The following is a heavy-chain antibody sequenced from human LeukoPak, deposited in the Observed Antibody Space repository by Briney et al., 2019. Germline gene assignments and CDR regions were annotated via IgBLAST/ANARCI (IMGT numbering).Heavy chain of an antibody. CDR2: ISWNSGSI. CDR3: AKTSTARPGGGWFDP. CDR1: GFTFDDYA. Sequence: PGRSLRLSCAASGFTFDDYAMHWVRQAPGKGLEWVSGISWNSGSIGYADSVKGRFTISRDNAKNSLYLQVNSLRAEDTALYYCAKTSTARPGGGWFDPWGQGTLVTVSS. D-gene: IGHD2-8*02. V-gene: IGHV3-9*01. J-gene: IGHJ5*02.